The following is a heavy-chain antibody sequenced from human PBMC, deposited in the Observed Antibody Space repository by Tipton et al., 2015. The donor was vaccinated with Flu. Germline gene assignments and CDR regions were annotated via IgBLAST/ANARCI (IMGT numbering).Heavy chain of an antibody. J-gene: IGHJ4*02. CDR3: VGDVPFRLKGGPLAY. D-gene: IGHD2-21*01. V-gene: IGHV1-18*01. Sequence: QLVQSGAEVKKPGASVKVSCKASGYSFSNYGISWVRQAPGQGLEWMGWISGNNGKANYAQKFQGRVTVTTDTSTSTAYMELRSLRSDGAAVCYCVGDVPFRLKGGPLAYWGQGTLVTVSS. CDR1: GYSFSNYG. CDR2: ISGNNGKA.